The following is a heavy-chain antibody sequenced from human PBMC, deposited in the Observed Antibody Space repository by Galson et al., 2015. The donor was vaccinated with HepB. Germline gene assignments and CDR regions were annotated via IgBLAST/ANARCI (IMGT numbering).Heavy chain of an antibody. Sequence: SVKVSCKASGYTFTGYYMHWVRQAPGQGLEWMGWINPNSGGTNYAQKFQGWVTMTRDTSISTAYMELSRLRSDDTAVYYCARGAELRKVGGGAAYYYYGMDVWGQGTTVTVSS. CDR3: ARGAELRKVGGGAAYYYYGMDV. V-gene: IGHV1-2*04. CDR1: GYTFTGYY. CDR2: INPNSGGT. J-gene: IGHJ6*02. D-gene: IGHD1-26*01.